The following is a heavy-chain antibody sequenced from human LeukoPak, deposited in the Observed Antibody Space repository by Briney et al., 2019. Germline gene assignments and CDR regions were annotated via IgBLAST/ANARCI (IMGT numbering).Heavy chain of an antibody. V-gene: IGHV3-30*18. D-gene: IGHD6-13*01. Sequence: PGGSLRLSCAASGFTFSSYGMHWVRQAPGKGLEWVAVISYDGSNKYYADSVKGRFTISRDNSKNTLYLQMNSLRAEDTAVYYCAKAPGGVAAELDYWGQGTLVTDSS. CDR2: ISYDGSNK. CDR1: GFTFSSYG. CDR3: AKAPGGVAAELDY. J-gene: IGHJ4*02.